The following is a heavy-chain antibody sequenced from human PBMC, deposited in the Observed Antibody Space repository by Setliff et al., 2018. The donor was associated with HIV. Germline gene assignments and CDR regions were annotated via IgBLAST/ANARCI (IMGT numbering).Heavy chain of an antibody. V-gene: IGHV4-61*09. J-gene: IGHJ5*02. CDR1: GDSISTGSNY. CDR2: IYTRGST. CDR3: ARAGRRTGHSYTWFDP. Sequence: SETLSLTCSVSGDSISTGSNYWTWIRQPAGKGLEWIGHIYTRGSTNYRPSLRSRVTISFDTSRNQVSLRLNSVTAADAAVYYCARAGRRTGHSYTWFDPWGQGTLVTVSS. D-gene: IGHD3-16*01.